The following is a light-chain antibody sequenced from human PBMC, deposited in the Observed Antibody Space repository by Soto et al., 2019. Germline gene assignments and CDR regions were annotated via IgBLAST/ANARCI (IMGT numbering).Light chain of an antibody. V-gene: IGKV1-5*02. CDR2: DAS. CDR3: QQYMSYPWT. Sequence: DIQMTQSPSTLSASVGDGVTLVCRATQRISSWLAWYQQKPGKPPKFLIYDASTLERGVPSRFSGSGSGTEFTLTISSLQPDDFATYYCQQYMSYPWTFGQGTKVDIK. J-gene: IGKJ1*01. CDR1: QRISSW.